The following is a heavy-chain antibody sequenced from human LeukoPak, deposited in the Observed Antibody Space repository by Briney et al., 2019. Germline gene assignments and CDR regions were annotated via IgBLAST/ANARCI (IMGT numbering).Heavy chain of an antibody. J-gene: IGHJ6*02. Sequence: GASVKVSCKASGGTFSSYAISWVRQAPGQGLEWMGGIIPIFGTANYAQKFQGRVTITADESTSTAYMELSSLRSEDTAVYYCACRLSATNYYGMDVWGQGTTVTVSS. CDR3: ACRLSATNYYGMDV. CDR2: IIPIFGTA. V-gene: IGHV1-69*13. CDR1: GGTFSSYA. D-gene: IGHD3-16*02.